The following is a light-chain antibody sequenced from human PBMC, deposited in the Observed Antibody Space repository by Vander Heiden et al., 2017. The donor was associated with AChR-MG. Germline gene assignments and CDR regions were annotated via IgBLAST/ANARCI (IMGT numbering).Light chain of an antibody. CDR3: QSYDNSLTSYV. CDR1: SSNIGAPYD. Sequence: QSVLTQPPSVSGAPGQRVTISCTGTSSNIGAPYDVQWYQQVPGPAPNPPHHGHNRRPWEVPDRFSGSKSGTSASLAITGRQAEDEADYYCQSYDNSLTSYVFGTGTKVTVL. CDR2: GHN. V-gene: IGLV1-40*01. J-gene: IGLJ1*01.